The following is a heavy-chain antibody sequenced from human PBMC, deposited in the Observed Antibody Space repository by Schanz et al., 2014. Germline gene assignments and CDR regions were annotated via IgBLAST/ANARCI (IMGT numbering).Heavy chain of an antibody. J-gene: IGHJ4*02. CDR1: GFTFSSYS. Sequence: DVQLLESGGGLVQPGGSLRLSCAASGFTFSSYSMNWVRQAPGKGLEWVSAISGSGGSTYYADSVKGRFTVSRDSGQNSLYLQMNSLRAGDTAVYYCARGTDWNLHYWGQGALVTVSS. CDR3: ARGTDWNLHY. D-gene: IGHD1-1*01. V-gene: IGHV3-23*01. CDR2: ISGSGGST.